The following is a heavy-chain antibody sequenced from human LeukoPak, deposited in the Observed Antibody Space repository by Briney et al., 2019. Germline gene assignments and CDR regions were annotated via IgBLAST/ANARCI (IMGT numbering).Heavy chain of an antibody. CDR1: GGSFSGYY. Sequence: SETLSLTCAVYGGSFSGYYWSWIRRPPGKGLEWIGEINHSGSTNYNPSLKSRVTISVDTSKNQFSLKLSSVTAADTAVYYCARRPNRYTGYYYYMDVWGKGTTVTVSS. D-gene: IGHD1-14*01. V-gene: IGHV4-34*01. CDR2: INHSGST. CDR3: ARRPNRYTGYYYYMDV. J-gene: IGHJ6*03.